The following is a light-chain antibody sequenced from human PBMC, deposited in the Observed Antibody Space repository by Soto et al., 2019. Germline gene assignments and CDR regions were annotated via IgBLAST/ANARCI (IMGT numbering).Light chain of an antibody. CDR2: GAS. CDR3: QQYGSSPLYT. J-gene: IGKJ2*01. Sequence: EIVLTQSPGTLSLSPGERATLSCRACQSVSSSYLAWYQQKPGQAPRLLIYGASSRATGIPDRFSGSGSGTDFTLTISRLEPEAFAVYYCQQYGSSPLYTFGQGTKLEIK. V-gene: IGKV3-20*01. CDR1: QSVSSSY.